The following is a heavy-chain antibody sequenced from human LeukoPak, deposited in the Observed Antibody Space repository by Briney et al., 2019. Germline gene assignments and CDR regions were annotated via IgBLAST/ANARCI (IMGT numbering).Heavy chain of an antibody. CDR1: GGSISSYY. D-gene: IGHD3-22*01. J-gene: IGHJ4*02. V-gene: IGHV4-4*07. CDR3: ARGGYYYDSSGYYKFDY. CDR2: MYTSGST. Sequence: SETLSLTCTVSGGSISSYYWSWIRQPPGKGLESIGRMYTSGSTNYNPSLKSRVTMSVDTSKDQFSLKLSSVTAADTAVYYCARGGYYYDSSGYYKFDYWGQGTLVTVSS.